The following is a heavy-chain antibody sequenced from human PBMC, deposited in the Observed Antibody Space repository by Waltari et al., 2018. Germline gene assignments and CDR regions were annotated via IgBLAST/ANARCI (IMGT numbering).Heavy chain of an antibody. J-gene: IGHJ4*02. V-gene: IGHV4-38-2*01. Sequence: QVQLQESGQGLVKPSENLSLTCAVSGYSISSGYYWGWIRQPPGKGLEWIGSIYHIGSTYSTPSLKIRVTISVDTSKNQFSLKLSSVTAADTAVYYCASLMYSSSWSPFFDYWGQGTLVTVSS. CDR1: GYSISSGYY. CDR3: ASLMYSSSWSPFFDY. CDR2: IYHIGST. D-gene: IGHD6-13*01.